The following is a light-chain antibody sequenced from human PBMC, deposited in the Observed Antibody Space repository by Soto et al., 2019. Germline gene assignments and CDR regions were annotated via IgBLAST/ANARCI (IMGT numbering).Light chain of an antibody. CDR3: QQYGSSPFT. V-gene: IGKV3-20*01. Sequence: EIVLTQSPGTLSLSPGERATLSCRASQSVSSSYLAWYQKKPGQAPRLLIYGASSRATGIPDRFSGSGSGTDFTLTISRLEPKDFAVYYCQQYGSSPFTFGPGTKVDIK. CDR2: GAS. CDR1: QSVSSSY. J-gene: IGKJ3*01.